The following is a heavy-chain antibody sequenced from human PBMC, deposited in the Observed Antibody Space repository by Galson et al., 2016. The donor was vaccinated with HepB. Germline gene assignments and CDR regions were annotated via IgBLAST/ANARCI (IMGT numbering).Heavy chain of an antibody. V-gene: IGHV1-69*06. J-gene: IGHJ5*02. CDR2: LIPVFGTT. D-gene: IGHD3-10*01. Sequence: SVKVSCKASGGTFSNYAIIWVRQAPGQGLEWMGGLIPVFGTTHYAQKFQGRVTITADKSTSAAYMELSSLRSEATAVYYCARGNFGSGLGFRWLDPWGQGTLVTVSS. CDR1: GGTFSNYA. CDR3: ARGNFGSGLGFRWLDP.